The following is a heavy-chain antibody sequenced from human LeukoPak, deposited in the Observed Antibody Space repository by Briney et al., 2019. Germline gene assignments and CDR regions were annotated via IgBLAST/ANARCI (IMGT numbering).Heavy chain of an antibody. V-gene: IGHV4-39*01. J-gene: IGHJ3*02. CDR1: GGSISSSSSY. D-gene: IGHD6-19*01. CDR3: ARLRSSGWYKHGAFDI. CDR2: IYFSGST. Sequence: PSETLSLTCTVSGGSISSSSSYWGWIRHPPGKGLEWIGRIYFSGSTYYNPSLKSRVTISVDTSKNQFSLKLSSVTAADTAVYYCARLRSSGWYKHGAFDIWGQGTMVTVSS.